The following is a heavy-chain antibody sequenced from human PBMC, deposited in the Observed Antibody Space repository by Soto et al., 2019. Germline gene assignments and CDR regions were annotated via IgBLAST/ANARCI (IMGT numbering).Heavy chain of an antibody. CDR2: INPNSGGT. V-gene: IGHV1-2*04. J-gene: IGHJ3*02. CDR3: ARNLNDYGDYLPFDI. Sequence: ASVKVSCKASGYTFTGYYMHWVRQAPGQGLEWMGWINPNSGGTNYAQKFQGWVTMTRDTSISTAYMELSRLRSDDTAVYYCARNLNDYGDYLPFDIWGQGTMVTVSS. D-gene: IGHD4-17*01. CDR1: GYTFTGYY.